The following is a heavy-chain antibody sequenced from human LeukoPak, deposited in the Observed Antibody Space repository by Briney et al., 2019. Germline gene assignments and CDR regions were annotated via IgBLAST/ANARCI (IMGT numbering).Heavy chain of an antibody. CDR3: AKSTTVKNWFDP. Sequence: GGSLRLSCAASGFTFSSYWMSWVRQAPGKGLEWVANIKKDGSEKYYVDSVKGRFTISRDNAKTSLYLQMNSLRAEDTAVYYCAKSTTVKNWFDPWGQGTLVTVSS. CDR2: IKKDGSEK. V-gene: IGHV3-7*01. J-gene: IGHJ5*02. CDR1: GFTFSSYW. D-gene: IGHD4-11*01.